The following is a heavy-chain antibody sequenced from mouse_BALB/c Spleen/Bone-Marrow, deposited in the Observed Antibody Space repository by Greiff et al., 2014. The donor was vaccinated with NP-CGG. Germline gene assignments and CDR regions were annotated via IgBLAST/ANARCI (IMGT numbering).Heavy chain of an antibody. CDR3: ARHRRFMTSAVYYAMDD. D-gene: IGHD1-2*01. V-gene: IGHV5-6*01. CDR2: ISSESSYT. Sequence: EVNVVESGGDLVKPGGALRLSCAASEFTLSRYDMSWVRQTPDQRLEWVATISSESSYTYCPDSVKGRFTISRDNAKNTLYLQRSSLKSEDTAMYYCARHRRFMTSAVYYAMDDWGQGTSVTVSS. J-gene: IGHJ4*01. CDR1: EFTLSRYD.